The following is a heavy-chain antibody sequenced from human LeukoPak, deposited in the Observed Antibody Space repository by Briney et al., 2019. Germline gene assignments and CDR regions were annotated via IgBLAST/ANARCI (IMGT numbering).Heavy chain of an antibody. J-gene: IGHJ3*02. CDR1: GYTFTSYG. CDR2: ISAYNGNT. V-gene: IGHV1-18*01. D-gene: IGHD3-10*01. Sequence: ASVKVSCKASGYTFTSYGISWVRQAPGQGLEWMGWISAYNGNTNYAQKLQGRVTMTTDTSTSTAYMELRSLRSDDTAVYYCARDHYYGSGRGDAFDIWGQGTMVTVSS. CDR3: ARDHYYGSGRGDAFDI.